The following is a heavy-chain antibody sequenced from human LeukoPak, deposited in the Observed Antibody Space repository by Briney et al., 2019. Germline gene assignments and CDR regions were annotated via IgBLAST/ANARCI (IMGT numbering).Heavy chain of an antibody. J-gene: IGHJ4*02. CDR1: RFTFSDYW. CDR2: INRDGGGT. CDR3: ARVAYGDYGVFDY. V-gene: IGHV3-74*01. Sequence: GGSLRLSCAASRFTFSDYWKHWVRQAPGKGLVWVSRINRDGGGTTYADSVKGRFTISRDNAKNTLYLQMNSLRAEDTAVYFCARVAYGDYGVFDYWGQGTLVTVSS. D-gene: IGHD4-17*01.